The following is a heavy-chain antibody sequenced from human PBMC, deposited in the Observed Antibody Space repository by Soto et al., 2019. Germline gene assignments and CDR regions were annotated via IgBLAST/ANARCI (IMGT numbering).Heavy chain of an antibody. CDR1: GFTFSSYA. D-gene: IGHD1-1*01. J-gene: IGHJ5*02. Sequence: LRLSCAASGFTFSSYAMSWVRQAPGTSLEWVSAISGSGDTSAYADSVRGRFAISRDNSRNTLYLQMNSLRAGDTAVYFCAKEGGSWTYNYFDPWGQGTLVTVSS. V-gene: IGHV3-23*01. CDR2: ISGSGDTS. CDR3: AKEGGSWTYNYFDP.